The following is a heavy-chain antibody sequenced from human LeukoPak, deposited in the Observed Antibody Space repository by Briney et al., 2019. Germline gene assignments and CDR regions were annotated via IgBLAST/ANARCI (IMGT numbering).Heavy chain of an antibody. V-gene: IGHV4-39*01. D-gene: IGHD3-9*01. J-gene: IGHJ5*02. Sequence: PSETLSLTCTVSGGSISSSSYYWGWIRQPPGKGLEWIGSIYYSGSTYYNPSLKSRVTISVDTSKNQFSLKLSSVTAADTAVYYCARHEVGILTGYYLNWFDPWGQGTLVTVSS. CDR1: GGSISSSSYY. CDR2: IYYSGST. CDR3: ARHEVGILTGYYLNWFDP.